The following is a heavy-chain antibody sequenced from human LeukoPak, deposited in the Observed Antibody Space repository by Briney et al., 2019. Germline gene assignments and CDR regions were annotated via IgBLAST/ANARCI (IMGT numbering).Heavy chain of an antibody. D-gene: IGHD2-15*01. CDR1: GFRFSDYW. J-gene: IGHJ4*02. CDR2: IKEDGREK. V-gene: IGHV3-7*01. CDR3: ARGWGEKGYCRGGTCNNPQFDY. Sequence: PGESLRLSCEASGFRFSDYWMTWVRQAPGKGLEWVANIKEDGREKYYVDSVKGRFTLSKDNAKNSVYLQMNSLGAEDTAVYYCARGWGEKGYCRGGTCNNPQFDYWGQGILVTVSS.